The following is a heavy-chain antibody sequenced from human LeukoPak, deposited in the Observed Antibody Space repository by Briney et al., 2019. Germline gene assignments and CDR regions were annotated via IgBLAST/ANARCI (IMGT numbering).Heavy chain of an antibody. CDR2: IKQDGSEK. Sequence: GGSLRLSCAASGFIFSNNIMNWVRQAPGKGLEWVANIKQDGSEKYYVDSVKGRFTISRDNAKNSLYLQMNSLRAEDTAVYYCTGVTAYYFDYWGQGTLVTVSS. J-gene: IGHJ4*02. CDR3: TGVTAYYFDY. V-gene: IGHV3-7*01. CDR1: GFIFSNNI. D-gene: IGHD1-14*01.